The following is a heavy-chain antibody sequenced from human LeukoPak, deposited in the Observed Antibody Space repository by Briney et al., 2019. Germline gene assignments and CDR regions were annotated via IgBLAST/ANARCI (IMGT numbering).Heavy chain of an antibody. CDR2: INPSGGST. CDR1: GYTFTSYY. Sequence: ASVKVSCKASGYTFTSYYMHWVRQAPGQGLEWMGIINPSGGSTSYAQKFQGRVTMTRDTSTSTAYMELRSLRSDDTAVYYCARAYYDFWSGYYTWADYWGQGTLVTVSS. J-gene: IGHJ4*02. V-gene: IGHV1-46*01. D-gene: IGHD3-3*01. CDR3: ARAYYDFWSGYYTWADY.